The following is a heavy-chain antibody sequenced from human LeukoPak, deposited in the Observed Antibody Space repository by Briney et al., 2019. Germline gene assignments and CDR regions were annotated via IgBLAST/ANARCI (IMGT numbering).Heavy chain of an antibody. CDR1: GFPFGSYS. CDR2: ISYSSITI. D-gene: IGHD1-26*01. V-gene: IGHV3-48*01. CDR3: ARDGGGSQQSNWFDP. Sequence: GGSLRLSCAASGFPFGSYSMNWVRQAPGKGLEWVSYISYSSITIYYADSVRGRFTISRDNAKNSLYLQMNSLRAEDTAVYYCARDGGGSQQSNWFDPWGQGTLVTVTS. J-gene: IGHJ5*02.